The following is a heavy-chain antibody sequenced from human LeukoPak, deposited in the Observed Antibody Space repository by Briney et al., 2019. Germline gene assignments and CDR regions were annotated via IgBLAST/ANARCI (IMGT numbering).Heavy chain of an antibody. CDR2: IYYSGST. J-gene: IGHJ6*02. V-gene: IGHV4-59*01. CDR1: GGSISSYY. CDR3: ARAAAGTLLYYYGMDV. Sequence: SETLSLTCTVSGGSISSYYWSWIRQPPGKGLEWIGYIYYSGSTNYNPSLKSRVTISVGTSKNPFSLKLSSVTAADTAVYYCARAAAGTLLYYYGMDVWGQGTTVTVSS. D-gene: IGHD6-13*01.